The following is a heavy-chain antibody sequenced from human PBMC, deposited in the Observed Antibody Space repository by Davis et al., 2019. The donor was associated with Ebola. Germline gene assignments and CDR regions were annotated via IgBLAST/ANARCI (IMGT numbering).Heavy chain of an antibody. CDR1: GGSISSSNW. CDR3: ARHCSTTSCSWFDP. Sequence: SETLSLTCAVSGGSISSSNWWSWVRQPPGKGLEWIGEINHSGVTNYNPSLKRRVTISVDTSKNQFSLKLNSVTAADTAVYYCARHCSTTSCSWFDPWGQGTLVTVSS. D-gene: IGHD2-2*01. V-gene: IGHV4-4*02. CDR2: INHSGVT. J-gene: IGHJ5*02.